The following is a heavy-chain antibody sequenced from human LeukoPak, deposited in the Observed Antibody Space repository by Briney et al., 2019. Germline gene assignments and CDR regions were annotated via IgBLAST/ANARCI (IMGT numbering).Heavy chain of an antibody. J-gene: IGHJ4*02. CDR2: INPNSGGT. Sequence: ASVKVSCTASGYTFTGYYIHWVRQAPGQGLEWMGWINPNSGGTKYAQNFQGRVTMTRDMSIRTAYMELSRLRSDDTAVYYCARGHYGDYADYWGQGTLVTVSS. CDR1: GYTFTGYY. D-gene: IGHD4-17*01. V-gene: IGHV1-2*02. CDR3: ARGHYGDYADY.